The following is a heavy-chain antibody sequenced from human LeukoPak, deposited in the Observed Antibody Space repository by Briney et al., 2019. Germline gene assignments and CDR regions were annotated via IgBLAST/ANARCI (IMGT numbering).Heavy chain of an antibody. Sequence: PSETLSLTCTVSGGSISGYYWSWIRQPPGKGLEWIGYISYSGSTNYNPSLKSRVTISVNTSKNQFSLKLSSVTAADTAVYYCARDRERAFDIWGQGTPVTVSS. CDR2: ISYSGST. J-gene: IGHJ3*02. CDR3: ARDRERAFDI. CDR1: GGSISGYY. V-gene: IGHV4-59*01. D-gene: IGHD1-26*01.